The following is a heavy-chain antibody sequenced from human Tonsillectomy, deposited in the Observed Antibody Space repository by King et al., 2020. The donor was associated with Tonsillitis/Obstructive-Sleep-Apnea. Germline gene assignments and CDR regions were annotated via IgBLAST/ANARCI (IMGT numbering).Heavy chain of an antibody. V-gene: IGHV3-53*01. CDR1: EFTVSSNY. CDR3: ARPIVDNDNYYDYYYMDV. CDR2: IHSGWKT. Sequence: EQLVQSGGGLIQPGGSLRLSCAASEFTVSSNYMSWVRQAPGKGLEWVSVIHSGWKTYYADSVKGRFTISRDNSKNTLYLQMNSLRAEDTAGYYCARPIVDNDNYYDYYYMDVWGKGTTVTVSS. D-gene: IGHD3-22*01. J-gene: IGHJ6*03.